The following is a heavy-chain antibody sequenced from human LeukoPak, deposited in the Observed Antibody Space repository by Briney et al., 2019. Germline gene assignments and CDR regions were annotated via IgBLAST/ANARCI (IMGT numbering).Heavy chain of an antibody. J-gene: IGHJ4*02. CDR3: ARVPYSSGWPLDY. CDR2: INPNSGGT. Sequence: ASVKVSCKASGYTFTGYYMHWVRQAPGQGLEWMGRINPNSGGTNYAQTFQGRVTMTRDTSISTAYMELSRLRSDDTAVYYCARVPYSSGWPLDYWGQGTLVTVSS. CDR1: GYTFTGYY. V-gene: IGHV1-2*06. D-gene: IGHD6-19*01.